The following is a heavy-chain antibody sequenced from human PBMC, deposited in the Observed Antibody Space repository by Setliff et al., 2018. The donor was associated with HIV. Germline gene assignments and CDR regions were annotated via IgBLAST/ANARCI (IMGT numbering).Heavy chain of an antibody. D-gene: IGHD5-18*01. Sequence: ASVKVSCRVSRYTLTELSMHWVRQAPGKGLEWMGSFDPEHRKTLYAQKFQGRVTMTQDTSTDTAYMELSSLRSDDTAVYYCAAKRRYNYDLKGPLDYWAQGTLVTVSS. CDR3: AAKRRYNYDLKGPLDY. CDR1: RYTLTELS. CDR2: FDPEHRKT. J-gene: IGHJ4*02. V-gene: IGHV1-24*01.